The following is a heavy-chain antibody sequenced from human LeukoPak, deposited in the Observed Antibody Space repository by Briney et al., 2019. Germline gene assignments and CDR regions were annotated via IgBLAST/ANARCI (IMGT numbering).Heavy chain of an antibody. CDR1: GYIFTDYS. CDR3: ARLRRYTSGWTDY. V-gene: IGHV1-3*01. J-gene: IGHJ4*02. CDR2: INAGNGNT. D-gene: IGHD6-19*01. Sequence: ASVKVSCKASGYIFTDYSMHWVRQAPGQRLEWMGWINAGNGNTKYSQKFQDRVTITRDTSANTAYMELSSLRSEDTAVYYCARLRRYTSGWTDYWGQGTLVTVSS.